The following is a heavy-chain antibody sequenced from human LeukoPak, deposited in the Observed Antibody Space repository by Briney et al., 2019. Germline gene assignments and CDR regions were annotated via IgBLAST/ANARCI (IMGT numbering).Heavy chain of an antibody. D-gene: IGHD6-13*01. CDR3: ARTAIAAAALYNWFDP. CDR1: GFTFSNHG. Sequence: GGSLRLSCAASGFTFSNHGMNWVRQAPGKGLEWVSFISTSSGYIHYADSVKGRFTISRDNPRNSLYLQMNSLRAEDTAVFYCARTAIAAAALYNWFDPWGQGTLVTVSS. V-gene: IGHV3-21*01. J-gene: IGHJ5*02. CDR2: ISTSSGYI.